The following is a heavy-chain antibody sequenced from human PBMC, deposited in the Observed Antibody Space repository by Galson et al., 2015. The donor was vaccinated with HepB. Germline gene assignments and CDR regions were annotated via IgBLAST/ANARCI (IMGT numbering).Heavy chain of an antibody. CDR1: GFTFSKYW. CDR2: INSDGSGT. D-gene: IGHD6-13*01. V-gene: IGHV3-74*01. J-gene: IGHJ4*02. CDR3: ARHPSEFISRWYDY. Sequence: SLRLSCAASGFTFSKYWIHWVRQAPGKGLVWVSRINSDGSGTIYADSVKGRFTISRDNAKNMVYLQMNSLRAEDTALYYCARHPSEFISRWYDYWGQGTLVSVSS.